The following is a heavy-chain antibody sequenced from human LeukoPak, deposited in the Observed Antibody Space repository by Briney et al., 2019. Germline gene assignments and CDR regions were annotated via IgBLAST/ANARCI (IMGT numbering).Heavy chain of an antibody. CDR2: VSPPGGGT. V-gene: IGHV3-23*01. D-gene: IGHD3-22*01. J-gene: IGHJ4*02. CDR3: AKEPNHSSGYWDY. CDR1: GFSFSYHG. Sequence: GGSLRLSCVASGFSFSYHGMNWVRLAPGKGLEWVSGVSPPGGGTYYADSVKGRFTISRDDSRNTLSLQMNSLRVEDTAIYYCAKEPNHSSGYWDYWGQGTLVTVSS.